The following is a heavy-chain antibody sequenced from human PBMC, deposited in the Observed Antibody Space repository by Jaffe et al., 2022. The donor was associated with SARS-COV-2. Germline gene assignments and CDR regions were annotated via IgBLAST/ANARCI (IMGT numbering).Heavy chain of an antibody. J-gene: IGHJ4*02. Sequence: QVQLQESGPGVVKPSGTLSLTCTVSGGSISSFCWNWIRQTPGKGLEWIGYIYNSGSTNFNPSLKSRVTISLDASKNRFSLNLRSVTAADTAVYYCARSRAGPGDVLWFGEFDYWGQGVLVTVSS. CDR2: IYNSGST. D-gene: IGHD3-10*01. CDR1: GGSISSFC. V-gene: IGHV4-59*01. CDR3: ARSRAGPGDVLWFGEFDY.